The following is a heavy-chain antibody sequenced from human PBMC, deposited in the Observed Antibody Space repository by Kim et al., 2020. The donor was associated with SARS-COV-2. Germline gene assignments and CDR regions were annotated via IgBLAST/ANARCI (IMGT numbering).Heavy chain of an antibody. D-gene: IGHD4-17*01. V-gene: IGHV1-69*04. CDR2: A. Sequence: ANYARKFQGRVTITADKSTSTAYMELSSLRSEDTAVYYCARESVYYYYMDVWGKGTTVTVSS. CDR3: ARESVYYYYMDV. J-gene: IGHJ6*03.